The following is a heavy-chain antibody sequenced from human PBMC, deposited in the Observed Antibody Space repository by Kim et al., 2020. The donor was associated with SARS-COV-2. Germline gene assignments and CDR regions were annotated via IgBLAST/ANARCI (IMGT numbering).Heavy chain of an antibody. V-gene: IGHV4-34*01. Sequence: SETLSLTCAVYGGSFSDYYWSWIRQPPGKGLEWIGEINHSGSTNYNPSLKSRVTISVDTSKNQFSLKLSSVTAADTAVYYCARERIQLWLVGRDAFDIWGQGTMVTVSS. CDR3: ARERIQLWLVGRDAFDI. CDR2: INHSGST. D-gene: IGHD5-18*01. CDR1: GGSFSDYY. J-gene: IGHJ3*02.